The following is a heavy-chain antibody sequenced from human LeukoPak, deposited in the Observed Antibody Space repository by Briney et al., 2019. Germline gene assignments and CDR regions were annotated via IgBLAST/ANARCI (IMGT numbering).Heavy chain of an antibody. J-gene: IGHJ4*02. CDR1: GFTFSSYW. V-gene: IGHV3-7*01. CDR3: ARRLSLSCGGDCYFGYFDY. D-gene: IGHD2-21*02. CDR2: IKQDGSEK. Sequence: GGSLRLSCAASGFTFSSYWMSWVRQAPGKGLEWVANIKQDGSEKYYVDSVKGRFTISRDNAKNSLYLQMNSLRAEDTPVYYCARRLSLSCGGDCYFGYFDYCGQRNLVTVSS.